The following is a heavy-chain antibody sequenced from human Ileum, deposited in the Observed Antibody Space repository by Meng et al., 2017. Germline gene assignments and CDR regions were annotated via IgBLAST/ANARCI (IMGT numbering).Heavy chain of an antibody. Sequence: GESLKISCAASGFNFRTSWMTWVRQAPGGGLEFVANINGDGSIKSSLDSTNDRFIISRDNAKNSLYLQINSLRVEDTALYYCARDPAYGAFDMWGQGTMVTVSS. J-gene: IGHJ3*02. CDR3: ARDPAYGAFDM. CDR1: GFNFRTSW. D-gene: IGHD2-21*01. CDR2: INGDGSIK. V-gene: IGHV3-7*01.